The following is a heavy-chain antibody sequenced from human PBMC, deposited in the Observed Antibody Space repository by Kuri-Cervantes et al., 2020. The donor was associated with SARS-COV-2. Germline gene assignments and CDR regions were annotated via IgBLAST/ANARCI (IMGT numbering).Heavy chain of an antibody. CDR1: GYSFTSYC. CDR3: ARAPKYSIVVVIAIPFDY. CDR2: ISDYNGNT. D-gene: IGHD2-21*01. V-gene: IGHV1-18*01. J-gene: IGHJ4*02. Sequence: ASVKVSCKDSGYSFTSYCIRWVRQAPGQGLEWMGWISDYNGNTNYAQKLQGRVTMTTDTSTSTAYMELRRLSSDDTAVYYCARAPKYSIVVVIAIPFDYWGQGTLVTVSS.